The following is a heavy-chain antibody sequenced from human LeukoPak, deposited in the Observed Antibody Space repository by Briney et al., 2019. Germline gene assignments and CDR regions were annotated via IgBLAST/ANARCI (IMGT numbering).Heavy chain of an antibody. D-gene: IGHD3-10*01. V-gene: IGHV3-30*02. CDR2: IGYDGSNK. Sequence: GGSLRLSCAASGFTFSSYGMHWVRQAPGKGLEWVAFIGYDGSNKYYADSVKGRFTISRDNSKNTLYLQMNSLRAEDTAIYYCARDHPMVRGVISYYFDYWGQGTLVTVSS. CDR3: ARDHPMVRGVISYYFDY. CDR1: GFTFSSYG. J-gene: IGHJ4*02.